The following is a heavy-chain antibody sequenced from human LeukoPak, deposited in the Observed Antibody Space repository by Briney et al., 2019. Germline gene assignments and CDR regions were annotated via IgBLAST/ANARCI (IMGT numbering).Heavy chain of an antibody. J-gene: IGHJ3*02. V-gene: IGHV1-69*05. D-gene: IGHD3-22*01. CDR3: ARDRAGITMIVVVDDAFDI. CDR2: IIPIFGTA. Sequence: GASVKVSCKASGGTFSSYAISWVRQAPGQGLEWMGGIIPIFGTANYAQKFQGRVTITTDESTSTAYMELSSLRSEDTAVYYCARDRAGITMIVVVDDAFDIWGQGTMVTVSS. CDR1: GGTFSSYA.